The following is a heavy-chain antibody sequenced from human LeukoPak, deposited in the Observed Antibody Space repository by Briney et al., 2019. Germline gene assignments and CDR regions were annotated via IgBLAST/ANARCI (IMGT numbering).Heavy chain of an antibody. V-gene: IGHV3-23*01. CDR3: ARDRYSSSPSYFDY. J-gene: IGHJ4*02. CDR2: IGGTGDST. Sequence: GGSLRLSCAAAGFTFSRSAMSWVRQAPGKGLEWVSGIGGTGDSTYYPDSVKGRFIISRDNSKNTLYLRMNSLRAEDTAVYYCARDRYSSSPSYFDYWGQGILVTVSS. CDR1: GFTFSRSA. D-gene: IGHD6-13*01.